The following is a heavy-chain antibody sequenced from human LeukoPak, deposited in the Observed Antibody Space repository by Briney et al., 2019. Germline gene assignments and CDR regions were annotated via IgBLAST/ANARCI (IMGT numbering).Heavy chain of an antibody. Sequence: TGGSLRLSCAASGFTFSSYSMTWVRQAPGKGLEWVSTIGVGGVTTNYADSVKGRFTVSRDNSKNTLYLQMNSLRAEDTAVYYCAKGLSGSYGYWGQGTLVTVSS. J-gene: IGHJ4*02. CDR2: IGVGGVTT. V-gene: IGHV3-23*01. CDR3: AKGLSGSYGY. CDR1: GFTFSSYS. D-gene: IGHD1-26*01.